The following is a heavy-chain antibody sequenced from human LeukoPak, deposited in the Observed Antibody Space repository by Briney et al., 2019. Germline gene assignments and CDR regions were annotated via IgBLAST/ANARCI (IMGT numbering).Heavy chain of an antibody. CDR2: IYYSGSA. D-gene: IGHD1-7*01. J-gene: IGHJ1*01. Sequence: SETLSLTCTVSGGSISSSRYYWGWIRQPPGKGLEWIGSIYYSGSAYYNPSLKIRVTISLDTSKKQFSLKLSSVTAADTAVYYCARVEGTMGWSEHFLHWGQGTLVTVSS. CDR1: GGSISSSRYY. V-gene: IGHV4-39*07. CDR3: ARVEGTMGWSEHFLH.